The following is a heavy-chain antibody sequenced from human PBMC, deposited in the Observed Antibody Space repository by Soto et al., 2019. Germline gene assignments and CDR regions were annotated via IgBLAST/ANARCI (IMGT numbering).Heavy chain of an antibody. CDR1: GGSISSSSYY. J-gene: IGHJ4*02. D-gene: IGHD6-19*01. V-gene: IGHV4-39*01. Sequence: QLQLQESGPGLVKPSETLSLTCTVSGGSISSSSYYWGWIRQPPGKGLEWIGSIYYSGSTYYNPSLKSRVTISVDTSKNQFSLKLSSVTAADTAVYYCARRWSPAVAGLYYFDYWGQGTLVTVSS. CDR2: IYYSGST. CDR3: ARRWSPAVAGLYYFDY.